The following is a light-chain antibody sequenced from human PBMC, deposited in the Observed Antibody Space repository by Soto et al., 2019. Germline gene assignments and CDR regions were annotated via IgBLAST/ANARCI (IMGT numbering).Light chain of an antibody. CDR3: CSYVGSITYV. V-gene: IGLV2-23*01. J-gene: IGLJ1*01. Sequence: QSVLTQPASVSGSPGQSITISCTGSSGDVGSYNLVSWYQQHPGRAPKLILYEDTKRPSGVSNRFSGSKSGNTASLAISGLQAEDEADYYCCSYVGSITYVFXTGTKVTVL. CDR1: SGDVGSYNL. CDR2: EDT.